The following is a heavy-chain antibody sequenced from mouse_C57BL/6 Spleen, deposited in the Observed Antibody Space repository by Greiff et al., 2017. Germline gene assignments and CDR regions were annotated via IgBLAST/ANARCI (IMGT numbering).Heavy chain of an antibody. D-gene: IGHD1-1*01. CDR2: IRSKSSNYAT. Sequence: EVHLVESGGGLVQPKGSLKLSCAASGFTFNTYAMHWVRQAPGKGLEWVARIRSKSSNYATYYADSVKDRFTITIDNSQSMLYLQMNNLKTEDTAMYYCVRDQGDYSYYYAMDDWGQGTSVTVSS. V-gene: IGHV10-3*01. J-gene: IGHJ4*01. CDR3: VRDQGDYSYYYAMDD. CDR1: GFTFNTYA.